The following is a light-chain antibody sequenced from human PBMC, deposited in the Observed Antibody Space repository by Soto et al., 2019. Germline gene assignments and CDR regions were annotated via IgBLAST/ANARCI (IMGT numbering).Light chain of an antibody. CDR2: DVS. V-gene: IGLV2-14*01. CDR1: SSDVGGYNY. Sequence: QSALTQPASVSGSPGQSITISCTGTSSDVGGYNYVSWYQQHPGKAPKLMSYDVSNRTSGVSNRFSGSKSGNTASLTISGLQAEDEADYYCSSYTSRSTLVFGGGTKLTVL. J-gene: IGLJ2*01. CDR3: SSYTSRSTLV.